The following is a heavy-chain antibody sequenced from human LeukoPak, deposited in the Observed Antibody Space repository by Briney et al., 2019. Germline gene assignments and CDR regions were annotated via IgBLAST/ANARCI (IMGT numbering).Heavy chain of an antibody. CDR2: IYYSGST. J-gene: IGHJ4*02. V-gene: IGHV4-59*02. Sequence: SETLSLTCTVSGGSVSSYYWSWIRQPPGKGLEWIGYIYYSGSTNYNPSLKSRVTISVDTSKNQFSLKLSSVTAADTAVYYCARAEGTRDGYNPFDYWGQGTLVTVSS. D-gene: IGHD5-24*01. CDR1: GGSVSSYY. CDR3: ARAEGTRDGYNPFDY.